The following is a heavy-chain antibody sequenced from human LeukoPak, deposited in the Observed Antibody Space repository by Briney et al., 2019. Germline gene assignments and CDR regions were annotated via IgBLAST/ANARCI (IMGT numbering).Heavy chain of an antibody. Sequence: PGESLKISCKGSGYSFTSYWIGWVRQMPGKGLEWMGIIYPGDSDTRYSPSFQGQVTISADKSLSTAYLQWSSLKASDTAMYYCARGSVSYHTAYMNWGQGSPVTVSS. V-gene: IGHV5-51*01. CDR3: ARGSVSYHTAYMN. CDR2: IYPGDSDT. D-gene: IGHD1-26*01. CDR1: GYSFTSYW. J-gene: IGHJ4*02.